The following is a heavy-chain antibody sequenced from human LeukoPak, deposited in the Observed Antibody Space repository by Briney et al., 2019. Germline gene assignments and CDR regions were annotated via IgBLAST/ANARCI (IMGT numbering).Heavy chain of an antibody. J-gene: IGHJ5*02. D-gene: IGHD2-15*01. CDR3: ARRWYSNWFDP. Sequence: SETLSLTCTVSGGSISSSSYYWGWLRQPPGKGLEWIGSIYYSGSTYYNPSLKSRVTISVDTSKNQFSLKLSSVTAADTAVYYCARRWYSNWFDPWGQGTLVTVSS. V-gene: IGHV4-39*01. CDR1: GGSISSSSYY. CDR2: IYYSGST.